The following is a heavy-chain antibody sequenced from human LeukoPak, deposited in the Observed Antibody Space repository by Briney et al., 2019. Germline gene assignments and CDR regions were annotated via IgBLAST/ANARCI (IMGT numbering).Heavy chain of an antibody. Sequence: ASAKVSCKASGYTFSRYGISWVRHAPGQRLECMVWISGHNGKTNYAPNLQGRLAMTTDTPTSTACLELSSLRSDDTAVYYCARQSMTGKERGDDAFDIWGQGTMVTVSS. CDR2: ISGHNGKT. V-gene: IGHV1-18*01. CDR1: GYTFSRYG. D-gene: IGHD3-9*01. CDR3: ARQSMTGKERGDDAFDI. J-gene: IGHJ3*02.